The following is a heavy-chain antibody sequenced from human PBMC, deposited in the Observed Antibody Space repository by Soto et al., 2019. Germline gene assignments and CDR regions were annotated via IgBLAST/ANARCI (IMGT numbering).Heavy chain of an antibody. D-gene: IGHD6-13*01. CDR2: INPSGGST. V-gene: IGHV1-46*01. J-gene: IGHJ4*02. Sequence: GASVKVSCKASGYTFTSYYMHWVRQAPGQGLEWMGIINPSGGSTSYAQKFQGRVTMTRDTSTSTVYMELSSVTAADTAVYYCARVYTLYSSSWYPSYYFDYWGQGTLVTVSS. CDR1: GYTFTSYY. CDR3: ARVYTLYSSSWYPSYYFDY.